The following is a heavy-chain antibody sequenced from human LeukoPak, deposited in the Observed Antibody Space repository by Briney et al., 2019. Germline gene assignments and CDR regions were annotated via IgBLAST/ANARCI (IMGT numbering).Heavy chain of an antibody. Sequence: ASVKVSCKASGYTFTSYGISWVRQAPGQGLEWMGWISAYNGNTNYAQKFQVRVTITRDTSASTAYMELSSLRSEDTAVYYCARDRVHCSSTSCYLPDYWGQGTLVTVSS. CDR2: ISAYNGNT. V-gene: IGHV1-18*04. CDR3: ARDRVHCSSTSCYLPDY. CDR1: GYTFTSYG. J-gene: IGHJ4*02. D-gene: IGHD2-2*01.